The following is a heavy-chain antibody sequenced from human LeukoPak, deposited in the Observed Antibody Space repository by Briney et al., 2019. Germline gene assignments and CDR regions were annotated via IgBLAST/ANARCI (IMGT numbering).Heavy chain of an antibody. V-gene: IGHV4-4*02. D-gene: IGHD3-10*01. CDR1: GGSISSSNW. CDR2: IYHSGST. J-gene: IGHJ4*02. CDR3: ARGRGGSGSFFSHFDY. Sequence: PSETLSLTCAVSGGSISSSNWWSWVRQPPGKGLEWIGEIYHSGSTNYNPSLKSRVTISVDKSKNQFSLKLSSVTAADTAVYYCARGRGGSGSFFSHFDYWGQGTLVTVSS.